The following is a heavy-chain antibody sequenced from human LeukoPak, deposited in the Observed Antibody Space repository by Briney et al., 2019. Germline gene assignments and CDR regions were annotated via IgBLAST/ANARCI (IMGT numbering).Heavy chain of an antibody. D-gene: IGHD6-19*01. Sequence: GGSLRLSCAASGFIFSNYGMHWVRQTPGKGLEWVAFIRYDGSNKYYADSVKGRFTISRDNSKNTLHLQMNSLRVEDTAVYYCARARIAVAGPFDYWGQGTLVTVSS. CDR2: IRYDGSNK. CDR3: ARARIAVAGPFDY. V-gene: IGHV3-30*02. CDR1: GFIFSNYG. J-gene: IGHJ4*02.